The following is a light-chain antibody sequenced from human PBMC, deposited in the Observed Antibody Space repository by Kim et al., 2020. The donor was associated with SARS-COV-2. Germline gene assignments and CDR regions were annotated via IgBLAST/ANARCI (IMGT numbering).Light chain of an antibody. Sequence: GALVQTVRITCQGDSLRSYYATWYQQKPGQAPILVIYGKNNRPSGIPDRISGSSSGNTASLTITGTQAGDEADYYCNSRDSNDNVVFGGGTQLTV. CDR3: NSRDSNDNVV. CDR2: GKN. V-gene: IGLV3-19*01. CDR1: SLRSYY. J-gene: IGLJ2*01.